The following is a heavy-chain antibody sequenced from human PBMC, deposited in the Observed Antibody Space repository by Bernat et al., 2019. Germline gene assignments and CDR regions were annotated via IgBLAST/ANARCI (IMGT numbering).Heavy chain of an antibody. V-gene: IGHV4-34*01. CDR3: ARGRRAAAGRPNWFDP. J-gene: IGHJ5*02. Sequence: QVQLQQWGAGLLKPSETLSLTCAVYGWSFSGYYWSWIRQPPGKGLEWIGEINHSGSTNYNPSLKGRVTISVDTSKNQFSLKLSSVTAADTAVYYCARGRRAAAGRPNWFDPWGQGTLVTVSS. CDR2: INHSGST. D-gene: IGHD6-13*01. CDR1: GWSFSGYY.